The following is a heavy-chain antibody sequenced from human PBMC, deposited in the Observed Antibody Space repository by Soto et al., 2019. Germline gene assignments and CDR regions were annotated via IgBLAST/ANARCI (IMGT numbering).Heavy chain of an antibody. J-gene: IGHJ6*02. CDR1: GFTFSSYS. Sequence: GGSLRLSCAVSGFTFSSYSMNWVRQAPGKGLEWVSYISTSSSTIYYADSVKGRFTISRDNAKNSLYLQMNSLRAEDTAVYYCARGDYYYYGMDVWGQGTTVTVSS. V-gene: IGHV3-48*01. CDR3: ARGDYYYYGMDV. CDR2: ISTSSSTI.